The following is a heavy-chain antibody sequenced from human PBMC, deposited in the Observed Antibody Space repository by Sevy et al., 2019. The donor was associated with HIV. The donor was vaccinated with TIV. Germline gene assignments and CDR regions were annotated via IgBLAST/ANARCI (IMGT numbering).Heavy chain of an antibody. CDR3: AEGGGGHYDPDEIAYYFYYYNMDV. CDR2: ISGSGTRT. Sequence: GESLKISCAVSGFSFDSYGMTWVRQAPGKGLEWVSAISGSGTRTYYADSVKGRFIISRDNSKNTLDLQMNSLRAEDTAIYYCAEGGGGHYDPDEIAYYFYYYNMDVWGKGTTVTVSS. V-gene: IGHV3-23*01. J-gene: IGHJ6*03. CDR1: GFSFDSYG. D-gene: IGHD3-22*01.